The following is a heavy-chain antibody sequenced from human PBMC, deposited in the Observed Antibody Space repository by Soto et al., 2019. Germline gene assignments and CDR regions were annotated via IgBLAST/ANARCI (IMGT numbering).Heavy chain of an antibody. J-gene: IGHJ4*02. D-gene: IGHD3-9*01. V-gene: IGHV3-23*01. Sequence: EVQLLESGGGLVQPGGSLRLSCAASGFTFSSYAMSWVRQAPGKGLEWVSAISGSGGITYYADSVKGRFTSSRDNSKDTLYLQMNSQRAEDTAVYYCGNSRRWVLRRDFSDYWGQGTLVTVSS. CDR3: GNSRRWVLRRDFSDY. CDR2: ISGSGGIT. CDR1: GFTFSSYA.